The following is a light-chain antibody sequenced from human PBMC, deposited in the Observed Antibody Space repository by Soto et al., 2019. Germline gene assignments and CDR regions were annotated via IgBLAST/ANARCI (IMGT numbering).Light chain of an antibody. CDR1: QSVTTNY. V-gene: IGKV3-20*01. Sequence: EIVLVQSPGTLSLSPGERATLSCRASQSVTTNYLAWYQQKPGQAPRLLIYGASSRATGVPDRFSGSGSGTDVTLTITRLEPEDFAVYYCQQYGVSPLMYTFGQGTKVGVK. CDR3: QQYGVSPLMYT. J-gene: IGKJ2*01. CDR2: GAS.